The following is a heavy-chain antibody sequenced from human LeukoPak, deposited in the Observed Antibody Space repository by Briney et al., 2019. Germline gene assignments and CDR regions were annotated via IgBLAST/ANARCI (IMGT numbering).Heavy chain of an antibody. V-gene: IGHV4-34*01. D-gene: IGHD2-2*01. Sequence: PSETLSLTCAVYGGSFSGYYWSWIRQPPGKGLEWIGEINHSGSTNYNPSLKSRVTISVDTSKNQFSLKLTSVTAADTAVYYYARGTGYCSSTSCSLYYFDYWGQGPLVTVSS. CDR3: ARGTGYCSSTSCSLYYFDY. J-gene: IGHJ4*02. CDR2: INHSGST. CDR1: GGSFSGYY.